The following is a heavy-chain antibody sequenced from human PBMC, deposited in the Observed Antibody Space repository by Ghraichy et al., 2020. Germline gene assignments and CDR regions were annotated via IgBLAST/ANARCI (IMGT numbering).Heavy chain of an antibody. CDR2: ISYDGNYK. J-gene: IGHJ6*02. CDR1: GFTLSNYA. V-gene: IGHV3-30*04. D-gene: IGHD3-22*01. CDR3: ARDPTMIVVRVTYYYGMDV. Sequence: GGSLRLSCAASGFTLSNYAMHWVRQAPGKGLEWMAVISYDGNYKYNTDSVKGRFTISRDISKNTLYLQMNSLRADDTAVYYCARDPTMIVVRVTYYYGMDVWGQGTTVTVSS.